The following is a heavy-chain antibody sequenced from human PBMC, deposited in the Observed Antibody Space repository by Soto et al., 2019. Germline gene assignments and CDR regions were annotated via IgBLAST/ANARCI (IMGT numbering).Heavy chain of an antibody. D-gene: IGHD3-3*02. Sequence: QEQLVQSGAEVQEPGASVKVSCKASGYTVINYYIHWVRQDPGQGLEWMAIINPMGGSTNYAQECQGRVTLTSDTSTSTVYMELSSLRFEDTALFYCARDLAEGDLWGQGTLVTVSS. CDR1: GYTVINYY. CDR3: ARDLAEGDL. J-gene: IGHJ5*02. CDR2: INPMGGST. V-gene: IGHV1-46*01.